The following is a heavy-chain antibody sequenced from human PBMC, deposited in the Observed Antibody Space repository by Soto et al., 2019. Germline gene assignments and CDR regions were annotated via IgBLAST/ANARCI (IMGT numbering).Heavy chain of an antibody. V-gene: IGHV3-30*18. J-gene: IGHJ4*02. CDR3: AKGRGGYCSGGSCYSDGAYYFDY. Sequence: QVQLVESGGGVVQPGRSLRLSCAASGFTFSSSGMHWVRQAPGKGLEWVSVISYDGYNKYYADSVKGRFTISRDNSKNTLYRQMNSLRAEDTAVYYCAKGRGGYCSGGSCYSDGAYYFDYWGQGTLVTVSS. CDR1: GFTFSSSG. CDR2: ISYDGYNK. D-gene: IGHD2-15*01.